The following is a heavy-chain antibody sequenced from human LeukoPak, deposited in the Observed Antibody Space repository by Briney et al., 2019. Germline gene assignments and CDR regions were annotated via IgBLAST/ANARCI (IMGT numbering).Heavy chain of an antibody. CDR2: ISYDGSNK. Sequence: GRSLRLSCAASGFTFSSYGMHWVRQAPGKGLEWVAVISYDGSNKYYADSVKGRFTISRDNSKNTLYLQMNSLRAEDTAVYYCAKGARREHITMVRGVVYYFDYWGQGTLVTVSS. D-gene: IGHD3-10*01. CDR3: AKGARREHITMVRGVVYYFDY. CDR1: GFTFSSYG. J-gene: IGHJ4*02. V-gene: IGHV3-30*18.